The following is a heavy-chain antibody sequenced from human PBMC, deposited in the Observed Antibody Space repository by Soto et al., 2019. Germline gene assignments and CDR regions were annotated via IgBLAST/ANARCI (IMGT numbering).Heavy chain of an antibody. CDR3: ARDPANLALAVAYFDS. V-gene: IGHV4-38-2*02. CDR2: ISHTGRT. Sequence: SETLSLTCTVSGDSISSATHYWGWIRQSPEKGLEWIGSISHTGRTSYNPSLKSRVSISVDTSKNQFSLTLTSVTAADTAVYYCARDPANLALAVAYFDSWGQGTLVTVSS. CDR1: GDSISSATHY. D-gene: IGHD2-15*01. J-gene: IGHJ4*02.